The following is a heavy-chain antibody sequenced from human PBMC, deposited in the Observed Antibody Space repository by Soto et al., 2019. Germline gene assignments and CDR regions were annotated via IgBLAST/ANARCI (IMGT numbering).Heavy chain of an antibody. CDR3: ARGEDYGDYYYYGMDV. V-gene: IGHV4-39*01. Sequence: SETLSLTCTVSGGSISSSSYYWGWIRQPPGKGLEWIGSIYYSGSTYYNPSLKSRVTISVDTSKNQFSLKLSSVTAADTAVYYCARGEDYGDYYYYGMDVWGQGTTVTVSS. CDR1: GGSISSSSYY. CDR2: IYYSGST. D-gene: IGHD4-17*01. J-gene: IGHJ6*02.